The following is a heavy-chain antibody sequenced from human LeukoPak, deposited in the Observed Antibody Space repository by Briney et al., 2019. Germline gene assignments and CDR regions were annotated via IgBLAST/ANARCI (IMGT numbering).Heavy chain of an antibody. CDR3: AKDRRGYTYDLSPGSYFDY. V-gene: IGHV3-23*01. CDR2: VSGSDGST. D-gene: IGHD5-18*01. CDR1: GFTFSSYA. Sequence: GGSLGLSCAASGFTFSSYAMSWVRQAPGKGLEWVSGVSGSDGSTYYADSVKGRFTISRDNSKNTLYLQMNSLRAEDTAVYYCAKDRRGYTYDLSPGSYFDYWGQGTRSPSHQ. J-gene: IGHJ4*02.